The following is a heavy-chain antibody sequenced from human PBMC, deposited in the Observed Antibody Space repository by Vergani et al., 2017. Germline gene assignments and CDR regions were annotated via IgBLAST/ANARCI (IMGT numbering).Heavy chain of an antibody. CDR3: ARDLVVAANDYYCYGKDV. V-gene: IGHV1-69*02. Sequence: QVQLVQSGAEVKKPGSSVKVSCKASGGTFSSYTISWVRQAPGQGLEWMGRIIPILGIANYAQKFQGRVTITADKSTSTAYMELSSLRSEETAVYYCARDLVVAANDYYCYGKDVWGQGTTVTVSS. J-gene: IGHJ6*02. CDR1: GGTFSSYT. D-gene: IGHD2-15*01. CDR2: IIPILGIA.